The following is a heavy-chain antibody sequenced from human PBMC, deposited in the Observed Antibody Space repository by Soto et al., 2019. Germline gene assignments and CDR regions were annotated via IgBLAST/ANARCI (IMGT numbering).Heavy chain of an antibody. V-gene: IGHV4-34*01. CDR2: INHSGST. Sequence: SETLSLTCAVYGGSFSGYYWSWIRQPPGKGLEWIGEINHSGSTNYNPSLKSRVTISVDTSKNQFSLKLSSVTAADTAVYYCASAKSNFDWDDDAFDIWGQGTMVTVSS. D-gene: IGHD3-9*01. CDR3: ASAKSNFDWDDDAFDI. J-gene: IGHJ3*02. CDR1: GGSFSGYY.